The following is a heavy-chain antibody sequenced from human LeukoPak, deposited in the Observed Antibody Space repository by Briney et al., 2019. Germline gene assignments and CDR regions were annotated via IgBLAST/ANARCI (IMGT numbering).Heavy chain of an antibody. CDR3: ARDLNSGSYYYYYYYYMDV. D-gene: IGHD1-26*01. Sequence: GGSLRLSCAASGFTFSSYSMNWVRQAPGKGLEWVSYISSSSSTIYYADSVKGRFTISRDNAKNSLYLQMNSLRAEDTAVYYCARDLNSGSYYYYYYYYMDVWGKGTTVTVSS. J-gene: IGHJ6*03. CDR1: GFTFSSYS. CDR2: ISSSSSTI. V-gene: IGHV3-48*01.